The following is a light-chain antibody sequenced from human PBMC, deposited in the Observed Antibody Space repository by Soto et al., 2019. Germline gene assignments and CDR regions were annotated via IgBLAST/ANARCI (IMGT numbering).Light chain of an antibody. V-gene: IGLV2-8*01. Sequence: QSALTQSPSASGSPGQSVTISCTGTSSDVGNYKYVSWYQQHPGKAPKLMIYEVSKRPSGVPDRFSGSKSGNTASLTVSGXXVEDEAXXYCSSYAGSNLWVFGGGTKLTVL. J-gene: IGLJ3*02. CDR3: SSYAGSNLWV. CDR2: EVS. CDR1: SSDVGNYKY.